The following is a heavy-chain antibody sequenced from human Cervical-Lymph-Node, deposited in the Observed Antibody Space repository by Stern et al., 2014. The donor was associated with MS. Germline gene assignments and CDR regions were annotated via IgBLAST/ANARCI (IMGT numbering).Heavy chain of an antibody. CDR3: ARGGINWIDS. CDR2: IKSSGST. J-gene: IGHJ5*01. D-gene: IGHD1-26*01. V-gene: IGHV4-4*08. CDR1: GGSISSFS. Sequence: QVQLQESGPGLVKPSETLSLTCTVSGGSISSFSWTWIRQPPGKGLEWIGYIKSSGSTNYNPSLKTRVTMSLDTSQKQFFLHLSTVTAADTAVYFCARGGINWIDSWGQGTLVTVSS.